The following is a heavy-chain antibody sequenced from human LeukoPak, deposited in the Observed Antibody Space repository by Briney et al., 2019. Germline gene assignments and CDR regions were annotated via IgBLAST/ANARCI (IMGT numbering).Heavy chain of an antibody. CDR2: IIPIFGTA. D-gene: IGHD1-26*01. CDR3: AREYWELRTHGMDV. V-gene: IGHV1-69*13. CDR1: GYTFTSYD. J-gene: IGHJ6*02. Sequence: SVKVSCKASGYTFTSYDINWVRQAPGQGLEWMGGIIPIFGTANYAQKFQGRVTITADESTSTAYMELSSLRSEDTAVYYCAREYWELRTHGMDVWGQGTTVTVSS.